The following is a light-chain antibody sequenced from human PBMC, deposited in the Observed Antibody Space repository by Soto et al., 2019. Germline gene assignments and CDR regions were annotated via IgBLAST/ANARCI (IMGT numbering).Light chain of an antibody. CDR1: SSNIENNY. CDR2: SNT. V-gene: IGLV1-47*02. CDR3: AAWDDALGGLVV. J-gene: IGLJ2*01. Sequence: QSVLTQPPSVSAAPGQKVTISCSGSSSNIENNYVSWYQQLPGTAPKLLIYSNTQRPSGVPERFSGSKSGTSASLAISGLRSEDEADYYCAAWDDALGGLVVFGGGTKLTVL.